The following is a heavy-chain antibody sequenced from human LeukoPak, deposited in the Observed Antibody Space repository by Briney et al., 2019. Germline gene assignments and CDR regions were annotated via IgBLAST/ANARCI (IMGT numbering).Heavy chain of an antibody. CDR2: ITWNGGTM. D-gene: IGHD6-13*01. CDR1: GLSFDDYA. J-gene: IGHJ3*01. CDR3: AKDRSSRTWHDTFDV. Sequence: PGGSVRLSCAASGLSFDDYAMHWVRQGPGKGLEWVSGITWNGGTMAYAASVKGRFTISRDNAKNSLYLQMDSLISDDTAFYYCAKDRSSRTWHDTFDVWGQGILVTVSS. V-gene: IGHV3-9*01.